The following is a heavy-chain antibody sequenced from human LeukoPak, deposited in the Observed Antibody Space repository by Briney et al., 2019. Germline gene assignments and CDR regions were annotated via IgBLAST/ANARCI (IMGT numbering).Heavy chain of an antibody. V-gene: IGHV3-7*01. CDR2: IKQDGSEK. J-gene: IGHJ4*02. CDR1: GFTFSSYW. D-gene: IGHD3-22*01. CDR3: ARWRYYYDSSGYYSFDY. Sequence: GGSLRLSCAASGFTFSSYWMSWVRQAPGKGLEWVANIKQDGSEKYYVDSAKGRFTISRDNAKISLYLQMNSLRAEDTAVYYCARWRYYYDSSGYYSFDYWGQGTLVTVSS.